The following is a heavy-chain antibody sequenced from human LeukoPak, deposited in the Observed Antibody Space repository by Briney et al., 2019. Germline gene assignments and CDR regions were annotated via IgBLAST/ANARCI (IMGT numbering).Heavy chain of an antibody. Sequence: GRSLRLSCAASGFTFSSYGMHWVRQAPGKGLEWVAVIWYDGSNKYYADSVKGRFTISRDNSKNTLYLQMNSLRAEDTAVYYYAREGLGSGSYMWNYFDYWGQGTLVTVSS. V-gene: IGHV3-33*01. CDR1: GFTFSSYG. D-gene: IGHD3-10*01. J-gene: IGHJ4*02. CDR2: IWYDGSNK. CDR3: AREGLGSGSYMWNYFDY.